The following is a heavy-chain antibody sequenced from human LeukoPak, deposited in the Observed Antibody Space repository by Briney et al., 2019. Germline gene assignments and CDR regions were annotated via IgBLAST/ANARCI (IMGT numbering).Heavy chain of an antibody. CDR1: GFTFTSAG. D-gene: IGHD2-21*01. V-gene: IGHV3-30*03. Sequence: GRSLRLSCAASGFTFTSAGMHWVRQAPGKGLEWVAVVSHVGSIQNYADSVRGRFTISRNNSKNTVYLQMNSLRTEDTAVYFCARGGGGVVVKYNWFDPWGQGTLVTVSS. CDR3: ARGGGGVVVKYNWFDP. J-gene: IGHJ5*02. CDR2: VSHVGSIQ.